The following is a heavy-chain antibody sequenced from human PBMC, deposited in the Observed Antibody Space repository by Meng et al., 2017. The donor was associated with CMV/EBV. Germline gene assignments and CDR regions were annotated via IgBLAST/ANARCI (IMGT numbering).Heavy chain of an antibody. D-gene: IGHD3-22*01. CDR2: ISGSGGST. V-gene: IGHV3-23*01. CDR3: AKDLISTYYYDSSGSY. CDR1: GFTFSSYA. J-gene: IGHJ4*02. Sequence: GESLKISCAASGFTFSSYAMSWVRQAPGKGLEWVSAISGSGGSTYYADSVKGRFTISRDNSKNTLYLQMNSLRAEDTAVYYCAKDLISTYYYDSSGSYWGQGTLVTVSS.